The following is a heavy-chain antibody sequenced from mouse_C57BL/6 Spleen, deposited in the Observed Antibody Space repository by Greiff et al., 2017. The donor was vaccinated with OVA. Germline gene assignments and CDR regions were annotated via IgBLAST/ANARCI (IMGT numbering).Heavy chain of an antibody. J-gene: IGHJ2*01. V-gene: IGHV1-69*01. CDR2: IDPSDSYT. D-gene: IGHD2-14*01. Sequence: QVQLKQPGAELVMPGASVKLSCKASGYTFTSYWMHWVKQRPGQGLEWIGEIDPSDSYTNYNQKFKGKSTLTVDKSSSTAYMQLSSLTSEDSAVYYCARSRGGNCDYWGQGTTLTVSS. CDR3: ARSRGGNCDY. CDR1: GYTFTSYW.